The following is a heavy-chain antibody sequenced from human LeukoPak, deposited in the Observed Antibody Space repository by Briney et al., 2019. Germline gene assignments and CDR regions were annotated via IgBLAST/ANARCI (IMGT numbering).Heavy chain of an antibody. V-gene: IGHV3-48*01. CDR3: ARVYYDILTGYLGEHYYGMDV. J-gene: IGHJ6*02. D-gene: IGHD3-9*01. CDR1: GFTFSSYS. Sequence: GGSLRLSCAASGFTFSSYSMNWVRQAPGKGLEWVSYISSSSSTIYYADSVKGRFTISRDNAKNSLYLQMNSLRAEDTAVYYCARVYYDILTGYLGEHYYGMDVWGQGTTVTVSS. CDR2: ISSSSSTI.